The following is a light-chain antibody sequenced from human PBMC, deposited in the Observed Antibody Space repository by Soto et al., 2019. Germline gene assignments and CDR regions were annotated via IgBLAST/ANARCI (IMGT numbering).Light chain of an antibody. CDR2: GVS. V-gene: IGKV3-20*01. J-gene: IGKJ3*01. CDR3: QHYGSSPFT. CDR1: QSVSSSY. Sequence: EIVLTQSPGTLSLSPGERATLSCRASQSVSSSYLAWYQQKPGQAPRLLVYGVSSRATGIPDRISGSGSGTDLTLTISRVEPEDFAVYYCQHYGSSPFTFGPGTRVDIK.